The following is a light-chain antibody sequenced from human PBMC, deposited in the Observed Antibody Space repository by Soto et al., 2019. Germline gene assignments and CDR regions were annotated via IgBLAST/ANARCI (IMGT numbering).Light chain of an antibody. CDR2: ENN. Sequence: QSALTQPPSASGAPGQRVTISCSGSASNIGRDPVNWYQQVPGTAPKLLIYENNHRPSGVPDRFSGSKSGTSASLVISGLQSEDEAEYFCAGWDGSLKGFVSGTGTKV. V-gene: IGLV1-44*01. CDR3: AGWDGSLKGFV. J-gene: IGLJ1*01. CDR1: ASNIGRDP.